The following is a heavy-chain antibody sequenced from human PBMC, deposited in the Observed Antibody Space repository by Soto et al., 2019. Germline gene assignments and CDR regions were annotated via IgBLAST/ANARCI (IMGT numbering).Heavy chain of an antibody. V-gene: IGHV3-53*01. CDR3: ATVNTVTDYHFDY. D-gene: IGHD4-17*01. J-gene: IGHJ4*02. CDR2: MYRGGTT. Sequence: ELQLVESGGGLIQPGGSLRLSCAASGFSVSSTYMAWVRQAPGKGLEWVLVMYRGGTTYYAESVKGRFTVSRDTSKNTLDLQMNSLRVEDTAFYYCATVNTVTDYHFDYWGQGILVTVSS. CDR1: GFSVSSTY.